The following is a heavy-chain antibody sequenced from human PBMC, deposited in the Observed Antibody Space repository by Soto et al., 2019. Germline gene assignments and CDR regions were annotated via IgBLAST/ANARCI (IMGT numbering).Heavy chain of an antibody. J-gene: IGHJ4*02. Sequence: GGSLRLSCAASVFPFSSYAMSWARQAPGKGLEWVSSIGVSGGGAYYADSVKGRFTISRDNSRNALYLQMNSLRAEDTAVYYCAKDYFFDSWGQGTLVTVS. CDR2: IGVSGGGA. CDR3: AKDYFFDS. CDR1: VFPFSSYA. V-gene: IGHV3-23*01.